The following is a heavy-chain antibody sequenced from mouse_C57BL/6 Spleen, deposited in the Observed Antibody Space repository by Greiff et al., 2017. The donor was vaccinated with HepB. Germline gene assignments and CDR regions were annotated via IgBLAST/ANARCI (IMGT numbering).Heavy chain of an antibody. CDR3: ARSKDGYFHYFDY. V-gene: IGHV1-18*01. CDR2: INPNNGGT. Sequence: EVQLQQSGPELVKPGASVKIPCKASGYTFTDYNMDWVKQSHGKSLEWIGDINPNNGGTIYNQKFKGKATLTVDKSSSTAYMELRSLTSEDTAVYYCARSKDGYFHYFDYWGQGTTLTVSS. CDR1: GYTFTDYN. D-gene: IGHD2-3*01. J-gene: IGHJ2*01.